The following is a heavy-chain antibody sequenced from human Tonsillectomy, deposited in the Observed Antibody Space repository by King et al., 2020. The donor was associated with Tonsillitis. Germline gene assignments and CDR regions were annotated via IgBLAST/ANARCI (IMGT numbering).Heavy chain of an antibody. CDR1: GFSFDDYA. Sequence: VQLVESGGGLVQPGRSLRLSCAASGFSFDDYAMHWVRQTPGKGLEWVSGISWNSGSIGYAESVKGRFTISRDNAKNSLYLQMNSLRAEDTALYYCAKAVRGITLFYYYYGLDVWGQGTTVIVSS. CDR2: ISWNSGSI. V-gene: IGHV3-9*01. CDR3: AKAVRGITLFYYYYGLDV. J-gene: IGHJ6*02. D-gene: IGHD3-16*01.